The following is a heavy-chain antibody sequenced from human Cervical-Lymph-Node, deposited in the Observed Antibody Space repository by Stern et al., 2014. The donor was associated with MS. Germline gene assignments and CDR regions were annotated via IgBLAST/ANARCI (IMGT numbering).Heavy chain of an antibody. Sequence: VQLVESRGGVVQPGTSLRLSCTGSRFTFRSYGIHWVRQAPGKGLAWVSVTSYDGGNRQYADSVKGRFTISRDNSKNTVYLHLNSLRPEDTGVYHCAKDRRGGYNYLYGMDVWGQGTTVTVS. CDR3: AKDRRGGYNYLYGMDV. D-gene: IGHD5-18*01. CDR1: RFTFRSYG. CDR2: TSYDGGNR. V-gene: IGHV3-30*18. J-gene: IGHJ6*02.